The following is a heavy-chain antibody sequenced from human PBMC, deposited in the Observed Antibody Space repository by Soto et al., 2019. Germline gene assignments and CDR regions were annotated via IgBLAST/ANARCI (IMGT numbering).Heavy chain of an antibody. V-gene: IGHV1-2*04. CDR3: ASSITMVRGVMRYYGMDV. CDR2: INPNSGGT. Sequence: ASVKVSCKASGYTFTGYYMHWVRQAPGQGLEWMGWINPNSGGTNYAQKFQGWVTMTRDTSISTAYMELSRLRSDDTAVYYCASSITMVRGVMRYYGMDVWGQGTTVTVS. D-gene: IGHD3-10*01. CDR1: GYTFTGYY. J-gene: IGHJ6*02.